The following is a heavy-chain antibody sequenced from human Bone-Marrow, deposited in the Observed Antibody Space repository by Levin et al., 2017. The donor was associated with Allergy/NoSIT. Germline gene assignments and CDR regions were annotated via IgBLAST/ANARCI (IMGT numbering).Heavy chain of an antibody. V-gene: IGHV3-23*01. CDR1: GFTFDTYA. J-gene: IGHJ4*02. CDR3: AKSGARVAVAGRYYCDS. D-gene: IGHD6-19*01. Sequence: GGSLRLSCAASGFTFDTYAMNWVRQPPGKGLEWVAGIGNSGGNIYYADSVTGRFTISRDNSRDTVFLQMNNLRVDDTAIYYCAKSGARVAVAGRYYCDSWGRGALVTVAA. CDR2: IGNSGGNI.